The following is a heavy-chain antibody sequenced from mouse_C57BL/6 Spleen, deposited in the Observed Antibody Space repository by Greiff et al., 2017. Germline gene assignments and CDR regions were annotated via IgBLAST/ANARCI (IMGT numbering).Heavy chain of an antibody. CDR3: VRASSGPVGNYFDY. CDR1: GFTFNTYA. D-gene: IGHD3-1*01. Sequence: EVQRVESGGGLVQPKGSLKLSCAASGFTFNTYAMHWVRQAPGKGLEWVARIRSKSSNYATYYADSVKDRFTISRDDSQSMLYLQMNNLKTEDTAMYYCVRASSGPVGNYFDYWGQGTTLTVSS. J-gene: IGHJ2*01. CDR2: IRSKSSNYAT. V-gene: IGHV10-3*01.